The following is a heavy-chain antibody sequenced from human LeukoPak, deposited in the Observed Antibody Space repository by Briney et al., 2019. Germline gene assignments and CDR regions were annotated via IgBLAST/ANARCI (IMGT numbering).Heavy chain of an antibody. D-gene: IGHD4-11*01. CDR2: IYYSGST. CDR1: GRFISGYY. J-gene: IGHJ4*02. Sequence: SETLPLTCTVSGRFISGYYWSWIRQPPGKGVEGIGYIYYSGSTNYNPSLKSRVTISVDTSKDQFSLKLSSVAAADTAVYYCARTRLSNYYFDCRGQGTLVTVSS. CDR3: ARTRLSNYYFDC. V-gene: IGHV4-59*08.